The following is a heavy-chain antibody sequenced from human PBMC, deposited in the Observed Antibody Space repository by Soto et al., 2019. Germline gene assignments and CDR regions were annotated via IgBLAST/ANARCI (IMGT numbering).Heavy chain of an antibody. CDR1: GFTFSSYA. Sequence: PGGSLRLSCAASGFTFSSYAMHWVRQAPGKGLEWVAVISYDGSNKYYADSVKGRFTISRDSSKNTLYLQMNSLRAEDTAVYYCAREASRGFFAMYAFDIWGQGTMVTVSS. V-gene: IGHV3-30*14. CDR2: ISYDGSNK. J-gene: IGHJ3*02. D-gene: IGHD3-3*01. CDR3: AREASRGFFAMYAFDI.